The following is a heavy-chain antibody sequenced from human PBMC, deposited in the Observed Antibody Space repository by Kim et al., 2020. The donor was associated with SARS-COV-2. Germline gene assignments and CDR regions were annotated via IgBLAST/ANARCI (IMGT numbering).Heavy chain of an antibody. CDR1: GYSISSGYY. J-gene: IGHJ5*02. D-gene: IGHD5-12*01. V-gene: IGHV4-38-2*02. CDR3: ARDRLDIVATFTGFDP. CDR2: IYHSGST. Sequence: SETLSLTCTVSGYSISSGYYWGWIRQPPGKGLEWIGSIYHSGSTYYNPSLKSRVTISVDTSKNQFSLKLSSVTAADTAVYYCARDRLDIVATFTGFDPWGQGTLVTVSS.